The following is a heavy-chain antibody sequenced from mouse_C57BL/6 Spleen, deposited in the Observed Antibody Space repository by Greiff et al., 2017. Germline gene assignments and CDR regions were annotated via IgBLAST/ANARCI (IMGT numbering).Heavy chain of an antibody. Sequence: VKVVESGAELARPGASVKLSCKASGYTFTSYGISWVKQRTGQGLEWIGEIYPSSGNTYYNEKFKGKATLTADKSSSTAYMELRSLTSEDSAVYCCEWAELDYWGQGTTLTVSS. CDR3: EWAELDY. CDR1: GYTFTSYG. V-gene: IGHV1-81*01. CDR2: IYPSSGNT. J-gene: IGHJ2*01.